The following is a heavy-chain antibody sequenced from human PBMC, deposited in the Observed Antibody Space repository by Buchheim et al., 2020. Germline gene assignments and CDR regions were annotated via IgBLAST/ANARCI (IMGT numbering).Heavy chain of an antibody. Sequence: QVQLQESGPGLVKPLQTLSLTCTVSRGSITSGGYYWNWIRQRPGKGLEWIGFIYYSGRTYYNPSLKSRVTISVDTSKNQFSLKVNSVTAADTAVYYCARLTANLGYCSGGSCLNWFDPWGQGTL. CDR2: IYYSGRT. CDR1: RGSITSGGYY. J-gene: IGHJ5*02. D-gene: IGHD2-15*01. CDR3: ARLTANLGYCSGGSCLNWFDP. V-gene: IGHV4-31*03.